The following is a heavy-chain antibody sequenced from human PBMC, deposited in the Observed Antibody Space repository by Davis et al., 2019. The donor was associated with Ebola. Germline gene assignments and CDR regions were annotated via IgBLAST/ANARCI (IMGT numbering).Heavy chain of an antibody. J-gene: IGHJ6*02. CDR3: AREQWLGGIYYYYGMDV. Sequence: PGGSLRLSCAASGFTVSSNYMSWVRQAPGKGLEWVSLIYSGGSTYYADSVKGRFTISRHNSKNTLYLQMNSLRAEDTAVYYCAREQWLGGIYYYYGMDVWGQGTTVTVSS. CDR2: IYSGGST. V-gene: IGHV3-53*04. CDR1: GFTVSSNY. D-gene: IGHD6-19*01.